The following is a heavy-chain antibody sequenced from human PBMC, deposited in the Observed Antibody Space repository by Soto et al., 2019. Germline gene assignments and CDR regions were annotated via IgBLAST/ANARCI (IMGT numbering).Heavy chain of an antibody. D-gene: IGHD5-12*01. J-gene: IGHJ4*02. Sequence: GGSLRLACSSSVLTFSSYAMQWVRQAPGKGLEYVSGIRGNGDPPFYADSVKGRFTISRDNSKNTLYLQMSSLSADDTAVYYCVKSRGGNNFDFFDWGQGALVTVSS. CDR2: IRGNGDPP. CDR1: VLTFSSYA. V-gene: IGHV3-64D*06. CDR3: VKSRGGNNFDFFD.